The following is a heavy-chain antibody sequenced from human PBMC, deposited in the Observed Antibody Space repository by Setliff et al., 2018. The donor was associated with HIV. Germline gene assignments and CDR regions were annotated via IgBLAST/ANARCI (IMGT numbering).Heavy chain of an antibody. CDR2: IFWDDDK. D-gene: IGHD3-10*01. Sequence: VSGPTLVNPPQTLTLTCSFSGFSLRTSGVGVGWIRQSPEKALEWLGLIFWDDDKRYSPSLKGRISITKDTSKNDVVLTMTNMNPMDTGRYYCAHYGPEAIGGVAYYFDSWGPGTLVTVSS. CDR3: AHYGPEAIGGVAYYFDS. CDR1: GFSLRTSGVG. V-gene: IGHV2-5*02. J-gene: IGHJ4*02.